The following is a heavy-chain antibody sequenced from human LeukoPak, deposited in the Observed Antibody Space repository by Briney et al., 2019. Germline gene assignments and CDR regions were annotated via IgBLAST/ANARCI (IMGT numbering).Heavy chain of an antibody. CDR1: GFTFSSYW. CDR2: INSDGSST. D-gene: IGHD3-22*01. V-gene: IGHV3-74*01. Sequence: GGSMRLSCAASGFTFSSYWMHWVRQAPGKGLVWVSRINSDGSSTSYADSVKGRLTIPRDNAKNTLYLQMNSLRAEDTAVYYCARVKYDSDGYYYYWGQGTLVTVSS. J-gene: IGHJ4*02. CDR3: ARVKYDSDGYYYY.